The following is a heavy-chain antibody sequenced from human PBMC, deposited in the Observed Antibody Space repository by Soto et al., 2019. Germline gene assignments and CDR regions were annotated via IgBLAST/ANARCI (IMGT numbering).Heavy chain of an antibody. CDR3: ARDGRDIVVVPAATVYYYMDV. CDR1: GFTFSSYS. CDR2: ISSSSSYI. J-gene: IGHJ6*03. Sequence: EVQLVESGGGLVKPGGSLRLSCAASGFTFSSYSMNWVRQAPGKGLEWVSSISSSSSYIYYADSVKGRFTISRDNPKNSLYLQMNSLRAEDTAVYYCARDGRDIVVVPAATVYYYMDVWGKGTTVTVSS. D-gene: IGHD2-2*01. V-gene: IGHV3-21*01.